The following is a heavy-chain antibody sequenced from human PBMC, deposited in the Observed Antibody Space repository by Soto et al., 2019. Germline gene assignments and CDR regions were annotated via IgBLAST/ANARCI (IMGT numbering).Heavy chain of an antibody. CDR1: GGSFSGYY. Sequence: QVQLQQWGAGLLKPSETLSLTCAVYGGSFSGYYWSWIRQPPGKGLEWIGEINHSGSTNYNPSLKSRVTISVDTSKNQFSLKLSSVTAADTAVYYCARRNFWSGFDYWGQGTLVTVCS. V-gene: IGHV4-34*01. D-gene: IGHD3-3*01. CDR2: INHSGST. CDR3: ARRNFWSGFDY. J-gene: IGHJ4*02.